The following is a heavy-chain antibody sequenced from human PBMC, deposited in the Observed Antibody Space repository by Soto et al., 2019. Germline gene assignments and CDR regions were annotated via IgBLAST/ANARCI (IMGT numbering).Heavy chain of an antibody. Sequence: XSVKVSCKASVYTFTGHYMYWVRQAPGQGLEWMGWINPNSGDTNYAQKFQGRVTMTRDTSISTAYMELSRLTSDDTAVYYCAGGTAILGYCISPNCYTPFDYWGQGTLVTVSS. CDR3: AGGTAILGYCISPNCYTPFDY. D-gene: IGHD2-2*02. J-gene: IGHJ4*02. CDR1: VYTFTGHY. V-gene: IGHV1-2*02. CDR2: INPNSGDT.